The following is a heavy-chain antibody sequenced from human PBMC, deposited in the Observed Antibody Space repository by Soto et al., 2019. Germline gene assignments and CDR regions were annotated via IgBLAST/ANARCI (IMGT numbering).Heavy chain of an antibody. CDR3: AKDTLSGNGDYAYLDY. CDR2: ISGSGGST. CDR1: GFTFSSYA. J-gene: IGHJ4*02. V-gene: IGHV3-23*01. Sequence: GGSLRLSCAASGFTFSSYAMSWVRQAPGKGLEWVSAISGSGGSTYYADSVKGRFTISRDNSKNTLYLQMNSLRAEDTAVYYCAKDTLSGNGDYAYLDYWGQGTLVTVSS. D-gene: IGHD4-17*01.